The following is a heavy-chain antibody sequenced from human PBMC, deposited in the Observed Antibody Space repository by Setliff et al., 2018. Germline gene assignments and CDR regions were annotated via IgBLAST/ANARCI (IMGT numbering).Heavy chain of an antibody. CDR1: GFTFSSYA. Sequence: LRLSCAASGFTFSSYAMSWVRQAPGKGLEWVSAISGSGGSTYYADSVKGRFTISRDNSKNTLYLQMNSLRAEDTAVYYCAKYSSSWGGYYYYYYYMDVWGKGTTVTVSS. CDR2: ISGSGGST. V-gene: IGHV3-23*01. D-gene: IGHD6-13*01. J-gene: IGHJ6*03. CDR3: AKYSSSWGGYYYYYYYMDV.